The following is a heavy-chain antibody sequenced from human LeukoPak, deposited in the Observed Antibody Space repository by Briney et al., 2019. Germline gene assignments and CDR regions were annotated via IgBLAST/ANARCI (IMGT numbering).Heavy chain of an antibody. CDR2: IIPIFGTA. Sequence: GASVKVSCKASGGTFSSYAISWVRQAPGQGLEWMGGIIPIFGTANYAQKFQGRVTITADESTSTAYMELSSLRSEDTAVYYCARSGAYCGGDCYHDAFDIWGQGTMVTVSS. V-gene: IGHV1-69*13. D-gene: IGHD2-21*02. CDR3: ARSGAYCGGDCYHDAFDI. CDR1: GGTFSSYA. J-gene: IGHJ3*02.